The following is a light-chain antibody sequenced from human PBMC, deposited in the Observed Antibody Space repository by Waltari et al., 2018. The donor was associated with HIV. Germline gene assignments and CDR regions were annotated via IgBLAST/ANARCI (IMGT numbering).Light chain of an antibody. CDR1: SSDVGGYNL. J-gene: IGLJ2*01. CDR2: EVS. V-gene: IGLV2-23*02. CDR3: CAYAGSTTYVI. Sequence: QSALTQHASVSGSPGQSITISCTGTSSDVGGYNLVSWYQQHPGKAPNIMIYEVSKRPSGFSTRFAGAKAGNTASLTIAGLQAEDEADYYCCAYAGSTTYVIFGGVTKLTVL.